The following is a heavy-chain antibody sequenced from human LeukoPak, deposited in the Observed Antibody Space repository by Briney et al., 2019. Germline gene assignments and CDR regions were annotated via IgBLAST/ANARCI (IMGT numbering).Heavy chain of an antibody. D-gene: IGHD3-10*01. CDR3: ARDNFGEAFDY. V-gene: IGHV3-30*04. Sequence: GGSLRLSCAASGFNFNTYAIHWVRQAPGKGLDWVAVISYDAKNKYYADSVRGRFTMSRDNSKNAVYLQLNSLRAEDTAVYYCARDNFGEAFDYWGRGTLVSVSS. J-gene: IGHJ4*02. CDR2: ISYDAKNK. CDR1: GFNFNTYA.